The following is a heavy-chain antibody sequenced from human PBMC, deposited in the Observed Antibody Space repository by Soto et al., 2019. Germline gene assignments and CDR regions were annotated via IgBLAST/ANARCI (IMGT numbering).Heavy chain of an antibody. D-gene: IGHD2-21*01. CDR2: ISAYNGNT. J-gene: IGHJ4*02. Sequence: ASVKVSCKASGYTFTSYGISWVRQSPGQGLESMGWISAYNGNTNYAQKLQRRVTMTTDTSTSTAYMELRSLRSDDTAVYYCARQHACDELAYCGRASYYRFDHWGQGTLVTVSS. CDR1: GYTFTSYG. CDR3: ARQHACDELAYCGRASYYRFDH. V-gene: IGHV1-18*01.